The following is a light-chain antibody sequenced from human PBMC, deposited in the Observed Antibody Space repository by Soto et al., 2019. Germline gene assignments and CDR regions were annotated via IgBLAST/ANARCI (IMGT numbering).Light chain of an antibody. Sequence: EIVLTQSPATLSLSPGERATLSCRASQSVSSYLAWYQQKPGQAPRLLIYDASNRATGIPARFSGSVSGTDFTLTISSLEPEDFAVYYCQQGDTFGQGTKLEIK. J-gene: IGKJ2*01. V-gene: IGKV3-11*01. CDR2: DAS. CDR1: QSVSSY. CDR3: QQGDT.